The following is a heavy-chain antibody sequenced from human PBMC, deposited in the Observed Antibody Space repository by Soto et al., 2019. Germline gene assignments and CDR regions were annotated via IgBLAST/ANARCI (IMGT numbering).Heavy chain of an antibody. CDR3: AKDGQYQLLSGYYYYGMDV. D-gene: IGHD2-2*01. CDR1: RFTFISYA. CDR2: ISGSGGST. J-gene: IGHJ6*02. V-gene: IGHV3-23*01. Sequence: GGSLSRSSATVRFTFISYAMSWSRKAPGKGLEWVSAISGSGGSTYYAVSVKGRFTISRDNSKNTLYLQMNSLRAEDTAVYYCAKDGQYQLLSGYYYYGMDVWGQGT.